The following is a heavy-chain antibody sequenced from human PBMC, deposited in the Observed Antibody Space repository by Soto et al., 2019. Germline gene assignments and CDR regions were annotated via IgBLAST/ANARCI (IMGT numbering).Heavy chain of an antibody. CDR3: TGAPYSSGWYYFDY. V-gene: IGHV3-15*01. J-gene: IGHJ4*02. Sequence: GSLRLSCAASGFTFSNAWMSWVRQAPGKGLEWVGRIKSKTDGGTTDYAAPVKGRFTISRDDSKNTLYLQMNSLKTEDTAVYYCTGAPYSSGWYYFDYWGQGTLVTVSS. CDR2: IKSKTDGGTT. D-gene: IGHD6-19*01. CDR1: GFTFSNAW.